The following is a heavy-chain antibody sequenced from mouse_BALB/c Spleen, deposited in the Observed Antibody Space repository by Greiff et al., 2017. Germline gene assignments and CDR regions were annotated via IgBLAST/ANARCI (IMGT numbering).Heavy chain of an antibody. Sequence: VKLQQSGPELVKPGASVKISCKASGYAFSSSWMNWVKQRPGQGLEWIGRIYPGDGDTNYNGKFKGKATLTADKSSSTAYMQLSSLTSVDSAVYFCARLGNFNWYFDVWGAGTTVTVFS. J-gene: IGHJ1*01. V-gene: IGHV1-82*01. D-gene: IGHD2-1*01. CDR3: ARLGNFNWYFDV. CDR2: IYPGDGDT. CDR1: GYAFSSSW.